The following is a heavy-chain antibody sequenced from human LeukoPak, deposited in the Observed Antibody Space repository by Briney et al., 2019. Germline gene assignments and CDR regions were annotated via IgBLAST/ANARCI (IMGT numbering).Heavy chain of an antibody. V-gene: IGHV4-59*01. CDR3: ARGRIGVFDY. D-gene: IGHD5-24*01. J-gene: IGHJ4*02. CDR2: IYYSGST. CDR1: GGSISSYY. Sequence: PSETLSLTCTVSGGSISSYYWSWIRQPPGKGLEWIGYIYYSGSTNYNPFLKSRVTISVDTSKNQFSLKLSSVTAADTAVYYCARGRIGVFDYWGQGTLVTVSS.